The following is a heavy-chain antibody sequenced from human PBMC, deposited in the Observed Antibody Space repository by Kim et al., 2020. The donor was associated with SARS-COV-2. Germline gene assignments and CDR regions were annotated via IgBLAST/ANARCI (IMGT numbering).Heavy chain of an antibody. CDR3: TTAKAVTTLAFDI. D-gene: IGHD4-17*01. CDR1: GFTFSNAW. Sequence: GGSLRLSCAASGFTFSNAWMSWVRQAPGKGLEWVGRIKSKTDGGTTDYAAPVKGRFTISRDDSKNTLYLQMNSLKTEDTAVYYCTTAKAVTTLAFDIWGQGTMVTVSS. J-gene: IGHJ3*02. CDR2: IKSKTDGGTT. V-gene: IGHV3-15*01.